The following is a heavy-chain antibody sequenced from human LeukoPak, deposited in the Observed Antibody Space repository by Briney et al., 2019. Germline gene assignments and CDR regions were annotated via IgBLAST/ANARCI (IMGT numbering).Heavy chain of an antibody. D-gene: IGHD5-18*01. CDR1: GGSFSGYY. CDR3: ARHFPEGDTAMVDYNWFDP. V-gene: IGHV4-34*01. CDR2: INHSGST. J-gene: IGHJ5*02. Sequence: SETLSLTCAVYGGSFSGYYWSWIRQPPGKGLEWIGEINHSGSTNYNPSLKSRVTISVDTSKNQFSLKLSSVTAADTAVYYCARHFPEGDTAMVDYNWFDPWGQGTLVTVSS.